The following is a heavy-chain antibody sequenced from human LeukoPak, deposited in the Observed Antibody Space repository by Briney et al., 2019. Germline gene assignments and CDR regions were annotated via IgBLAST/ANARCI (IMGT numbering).Heavy chain of an antibody. Sequence: GESLKISCKGSGYRFNAYWIAWVRQMPGKGLEWMGIIYPDDSDTRYSPSFQGQVTISADKSISTAYLQWSSLKASDTAMYYCARRLSGQGSSSWYDYWGQGTLVTVSS. CDR1: GYRFNAYW. J-gene: IGHJ4*02. D-gene: IGHD6-13*01. CDR3: ARRLSGQGSSSWYDY. V-gene: IGHV5-51*01. CDR2: IYPDDSDT.